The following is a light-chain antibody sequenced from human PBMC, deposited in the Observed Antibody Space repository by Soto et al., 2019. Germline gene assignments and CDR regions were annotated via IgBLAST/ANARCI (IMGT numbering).Light chain of an antibody. V-gene: IGLV1-44*01. CDR3: ATWDDGLNGPV. CDR1: SSNIGSNT. Sequence: QSVLTQPPSASGTPGQRVTISCSGSSSNIGSNTVSWYQQLPGTAPKLLIYSDNQRPSGVPHRFSGSRSGTSASLAIYGLQSEDEADYFCATWDDGLNGPVFGGGTQLTVL. J-gene: IGLJ7*01. CDR2: SDN.